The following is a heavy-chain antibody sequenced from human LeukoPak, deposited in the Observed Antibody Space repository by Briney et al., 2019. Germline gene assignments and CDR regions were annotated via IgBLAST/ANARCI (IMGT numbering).Heavy chain of an antibody. J-gene: IGHJ4*02. CDR1: GFTFSRYW. Sequence: GGSLRLSCAASGFTFSRYWMHWVRQVPGKGLVWVSRVNPDGSSTTYADSVKGRVTTSRDNAKNTLYLQMNRLRVEDTAVYFCARGGSYGDYWAQGILVTVSS. D-gene: IGHD3-16*01. CDR2: VNPDGSST. V-gene: IGHV3-74*01. CDR3: ARGGSYGDY.